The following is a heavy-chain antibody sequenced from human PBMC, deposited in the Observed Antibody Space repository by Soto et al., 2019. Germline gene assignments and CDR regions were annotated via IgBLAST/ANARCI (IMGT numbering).Heavy chain of an antibody. V-gene: IGHV1-69*13. CDR1: GGTFSSYA. Sequence: SVKVSCKASGGTFSSYAISWVRQAPGQGLEWMGGIIPIFGTANYAQKFQGRVTITADESTSTAYMELSSLRSEDTAVYYCARDCGGDCPYYYYGMDVWGQGTTVTVSS. D-gene: IGHD2-21*02. CDR2: IIPIFGTA. J-gene: IGHJ6*02. CDR3: ARDCGGDCPYYYYGMDV.